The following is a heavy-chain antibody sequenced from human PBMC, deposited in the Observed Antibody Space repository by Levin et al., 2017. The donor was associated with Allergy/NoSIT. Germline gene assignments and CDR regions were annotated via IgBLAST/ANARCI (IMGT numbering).Heavy chain of an antibody. CDR3: ARDYWTYTGTRDGTDG. V-gene: IGHV3-30*04. CDR2: ISYNGNIK. D-gene: IGHD1-1*01. J-gene: IGHJ6*02. Sequence: GESLKISCVASGFTFSDYAMHWARQAPGRGLEWVAVISYNGNIKYNADSVQGRFTISRSNSNNTLYLQMNSLRVEDTGVYYCARDYWTYTGTRDGTDGWGQGTTGTVSS. CDR1: GFTFSDYA.